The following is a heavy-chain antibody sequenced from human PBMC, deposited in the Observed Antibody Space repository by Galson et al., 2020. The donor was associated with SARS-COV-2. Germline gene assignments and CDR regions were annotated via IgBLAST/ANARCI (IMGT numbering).Heavy chain of an antibody. V-gene: IGHV1-18*01. CDR1: GYTFTSYG. D-gene: IGHD3-9*01. CDR2: ISAYNGNT. J-gene: IGHJ5*02. Sequence: ASVKVSCKASGYTFTSYGISWVRQAPGQGLEWMGWISAYNGNTNYAQKLQGRVTMTTDTSTSTAYMELRSLRSDDTAVYYCARLMTGYPLIYRTNWFDPWGQGTLVTVSS. CDR3: ARLMTGYPLIYRTNWFDP.